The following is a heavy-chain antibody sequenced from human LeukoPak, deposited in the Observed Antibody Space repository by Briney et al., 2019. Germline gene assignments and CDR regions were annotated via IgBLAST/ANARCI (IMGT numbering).Heavy chain of an antibody. J-gene: IGHJ4*02. Sequence: PGGSLRLSCAASGFTFYNYAMSWVRQAPGKGLECVSSISDTGGYTHYADSVKGRFITSRDNSKDTMYLQMNSLRAEDTAVYYCATSPTISAASYWGQGTLLTVFS. V-gene: IGHV3-23*01. CDR1: GFTFYNYA. CDR2: ISDTGGYT. CDR3: ATSPTISAASY. D-gene: IGHD6-13*01.